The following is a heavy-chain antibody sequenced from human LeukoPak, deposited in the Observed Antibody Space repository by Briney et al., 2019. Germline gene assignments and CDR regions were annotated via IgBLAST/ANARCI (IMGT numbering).Heavy chain of an antibody. J-gene: IGHJ3*02. CDR3: ARQLRGYCSGGSCYFDAFDI. V-gene: IGHV4-39*01. CDR2: IYYSGST. Sequence: SETLSLTCTVSGGSISSSSYYWGWIRQPPGKGLEWIGRIYYSGSTYYNPSLKSRVTISVDTSKNQFSLKLSSVTAADTAVYYCARQLRGYCSGGSCYFDAFDIWGQGTMVTVSS. CDR1: GGSISSSSYY. D-gene: IGHD2-15*01.